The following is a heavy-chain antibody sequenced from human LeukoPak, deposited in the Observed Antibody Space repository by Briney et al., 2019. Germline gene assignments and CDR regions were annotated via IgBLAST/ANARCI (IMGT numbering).Heavy chain of an antibody. CDR1: GGSISSSSYY. V-gene: IGHV4-39*01. Sequence: PSETLSLTCTVPGGSISSSSYYWGWIRQPPGKGLEWIGSINYSGSTYYSPSLKSRVIISADTSKNQFSLKLSSVTAADTAVYYCARQDTRYSYGHWGQGTLVTVSS. J-gene: IGHJ4*02. CDR2: INYSGST. CDR3: ARQDTRYSYGH. D-gene: IGHD5-18*01.